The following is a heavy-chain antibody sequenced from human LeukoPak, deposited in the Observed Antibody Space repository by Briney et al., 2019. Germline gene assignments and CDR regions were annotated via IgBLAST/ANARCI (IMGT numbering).Heavy chain of an antibody. D-gene: IGHD6-19*01. CDR2: ISYDGSNK. J-gene: IGHJ3*02. Sequence: GGSPRLSCAASGFTFSSYGMHWVRQAPGKGLEWVAVISYDGSNKYYADSVKGRFTISRDNSKNTLYLQMNSLRAEDTAVYYCAKVPDSSGWYYGRDHDAFDIWGQGTMVTVSS. V-gene: IGHV3-30*18. CDR3: AKVPDSSGWYYGRDHDAFDI. CDR1: GFTFSSYG.